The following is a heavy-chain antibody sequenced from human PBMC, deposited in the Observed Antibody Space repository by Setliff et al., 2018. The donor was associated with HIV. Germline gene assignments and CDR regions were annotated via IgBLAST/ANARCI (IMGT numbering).Heavy chain of an antibody. D-gene: IGHD2-2*01. Sequence: GASVKVSCKASGYTFTGYYMHWVRQAPGQGLEWMGWINPNSGGTTYAQKFQGRVTMTRDTSISTAYMEVSRLRSDDPAVYYCARDHCSSSGCYEYPYYGMDVWGQGTTVTVSS. CDR2: INPNSGGT. J-gene: IGHJ6*02. V-gene: IGHV1-2*02. CDR1: GYTFTGYY. CDR3: ARDHCSSSGCYEYPYYGMDV.